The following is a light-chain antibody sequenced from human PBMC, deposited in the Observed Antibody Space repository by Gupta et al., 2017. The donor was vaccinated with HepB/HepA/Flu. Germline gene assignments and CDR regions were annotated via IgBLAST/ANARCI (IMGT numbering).Light chain of an antibody. V-gene: IGLV4-69*01. CDR2: LNSDGSH. CDR3: QTWGTVPV. Sequence: HLVLTHLPSASAPLGASVKLPCTLSSGHSSYAIAWHQQQPEKGPRYLLKLNSDGSHTKGDGIPDRFSGYSYGAERYLTISSLQSEDEADYYCQTWGTVPVFGGGTKLTVL. J-gene: IGLJ3*02. CDR1: SGHSSYA.